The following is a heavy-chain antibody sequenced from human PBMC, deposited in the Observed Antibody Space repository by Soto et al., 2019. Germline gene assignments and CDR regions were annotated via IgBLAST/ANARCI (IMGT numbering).Heavy chain of an antibody. V-gene: IGHV4-30-2*05. CDR3: ARGSGWADFDF. CDR1: GDTISTGGYS. J-gene: IGHJ4*02. Sequence: PSETLSLTCDVSGDTISTGGYSWAWIRQPPGKALEWIGHTYHSGNPYYNPSLKSRLTISVDTSKNQFSLKLSSVTAADTAVYYCARGSGWADFDFWGQGTLVTVSS. CDR2: TYHSGNP. D-gene: IGHD1-26*01.